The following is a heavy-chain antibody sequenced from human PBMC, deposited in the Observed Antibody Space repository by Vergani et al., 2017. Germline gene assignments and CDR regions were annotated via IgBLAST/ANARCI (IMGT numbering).Heavy chain of an antibody. V-gene: IGHV4-38-2*02. Sequence: QVQLQESGPGLVKPSETLSLTCVVSGFSISRGYYWGWIRQPPGKGLVWIGNIYHDGDTLYTPSLSSRLTMSVDTSKNQFSLNLTSVTAADTGVYYCARDIVRGVIPLNYGMDVWGQGTTVTGSS. CDR3: ARDIVRGVIPLNYGMDV. D-gene: IGHD3-10*01. J-gene: IGHJ6*02. CDR1: GFSISRGYY. CDR2: IYHDGDT.